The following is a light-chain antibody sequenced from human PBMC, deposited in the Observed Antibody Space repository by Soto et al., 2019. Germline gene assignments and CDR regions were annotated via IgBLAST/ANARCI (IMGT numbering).Light chain of an antibody. Sequence: DIQMTQSPSTLSASVGDRVTITCRASQTISTWLAWYQQKPGKAPKTLIYDAANLESGVPSKFSGSGSGTEFALTSSSLEPDDVATDYCQEYKSDRGTFGQGTKVEIK. CDR1: QTISTW. J-gene: IGKJ1*01. CDR2: DAA. CDR3: QEYKSDRGT. V-gene: IGKV1-5*01.